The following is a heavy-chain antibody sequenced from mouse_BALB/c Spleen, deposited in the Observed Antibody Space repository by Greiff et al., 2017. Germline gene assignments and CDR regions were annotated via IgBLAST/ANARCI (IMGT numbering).Heavy chain of an antibody. Sequence: VKVVESGPGLVAPSQSLSITCTVSGFSLTSYGVHWVRQPPGKGLEWLGVIWAGGSTNYNSALMSRLSISKDNSKSQVFLKMNSLQTDDTAMYYCARDPGAWFAYWGQGTLVTVSA. J-gene: IGHJ3*01. CDR1: GFSLTSYG. CDR3: ARDPGAWFAY. CDR2: IWAGGST. V-gene: IGHV2-9*02.